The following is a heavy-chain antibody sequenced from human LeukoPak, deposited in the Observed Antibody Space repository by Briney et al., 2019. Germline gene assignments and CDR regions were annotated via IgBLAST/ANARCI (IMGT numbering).Heavy chain of an antibody. V-gene: IGHV6-1*01. CDR2: TYYRSKWYN. Sequence: SQTLSLTCAISGDSNSSNSAAWNRIRQSPSRGLEWLVRTYYRSKWYNDYAVSVKSRITINPDTSKNQFSLQLNSATPEDTAVYYCARERKYDILTGYSYDYWGQGTLVTVSS. J-gene: IGHJ4*02. CDR1: GDSNSSNSAA. D-gene: IGHD3-9*01. CDR3: ARERKYDILTGYSYDY.